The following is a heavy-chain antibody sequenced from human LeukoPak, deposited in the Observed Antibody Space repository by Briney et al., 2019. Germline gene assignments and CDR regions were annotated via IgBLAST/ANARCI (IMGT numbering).Heavy chain of an antibody. CDR1: GFTFSRYW. CDR3: ARDGGSIHAFDI. CDR2: ITSSSSYI. Sequence: GGSLRLSCAASGFTFSRYWMSWVRQAPGKGLEWVSSITSSSSYIYYADSVKGRFTISRDNAKNSLYLQMNSLRAEDTAVYYCARDGGSIHAFDIWGQGTLVTVSS. D-gene: IGHD2-21*01. V-gene: IGHV3-21*01. J-gene: IGHJ3*02.